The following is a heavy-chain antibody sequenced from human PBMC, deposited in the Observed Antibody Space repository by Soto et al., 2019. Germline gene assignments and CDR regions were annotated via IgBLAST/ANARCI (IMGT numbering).Heavy chain of an antibody. V-gene: IGHV3-23*01. D-gene: IGHD6-13*01. CDR1: GFTFTKSG. Sequence: GGYLRLSCAASGFTFTKSGMSWVRQAPGKGLEWVAGIGGSGRKTYYADSVKGRFSISRDNSKNSLFLQMNSLSADDTAIYYCAKDGLSDSPSAIDYWGLGTLVTVSS. J-gene: IGHJ4*02. CDR3: AKDGLSDSPSAIDY. CDR2: IGGSGRKT.